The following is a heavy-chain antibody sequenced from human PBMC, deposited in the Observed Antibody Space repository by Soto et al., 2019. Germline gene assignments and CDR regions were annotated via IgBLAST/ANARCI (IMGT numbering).Heavy chain of an antibody. V-gene: IGHV4-4*02. Sequence: SETLSLTCAVSSGSISSSNWWSWVRQPPGKGLEWIGEIYHSGSTNYNPSLKSRVTISVDKSKNQFSLKLSSVTAADTAVYYCATSFTDSSHRDYWGQGTLVTVSS. J-gene: IGHJ4*02. D-gene: IGHD6-19*01. CDR1: SGSISSSNW. CDR3: ATSFTDSSHRDY. CDR2: IYHSGST.